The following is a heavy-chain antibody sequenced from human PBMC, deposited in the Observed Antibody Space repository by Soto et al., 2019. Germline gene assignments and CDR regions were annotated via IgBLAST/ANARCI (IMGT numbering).Heavy chain of an antibody. CDR3: ARDQGSGWHTYGMDV. J-gene: IGHJ6*02. D-gene: IGHD6-19*01. Sequence: PSETLSLACTVSGGSISSYYWSWIRQPPGKGLEWIGYIYYSGSTNYNPSLKSRVTISVDTSKNQFSLKLSSVTAEDTAVYYCARDQGSGWHTYGMDVWGQGTTVTVSS. V-gene: IGHV4-59*01. CDR1: GGSISSYY. CDR2: IYYSGST.